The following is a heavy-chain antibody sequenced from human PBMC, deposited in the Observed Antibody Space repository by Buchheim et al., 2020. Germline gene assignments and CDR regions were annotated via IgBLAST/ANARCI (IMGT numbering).Heavy chain of an antibody. CDR1: GGSFRDYY. V-gene: IGHV4-34*01. CDR3: ARENTEGSMVSGF. J-gene: IGHJ4*02. Sequence: QVHLEQWGGGLLKPSATLFLTCAVSGGSFRDYYWSWIRQSPGRGLEWLGEIDHSGSIHHNPSLESRVTLSVDRSRRKFSLEVGSVTAADTGIYFCARENTEGSMVSGFWGRG. CDR2: IDHSGSI. D-gene: IGHD2/OR15-2a*01.